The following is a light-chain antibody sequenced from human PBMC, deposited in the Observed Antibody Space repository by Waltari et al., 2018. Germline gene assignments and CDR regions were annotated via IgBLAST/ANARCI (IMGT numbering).Light chain of an antibody. CDR3: SSYTSSSAEL. Sequence: QSALTQPASVSGSPGQSITISCTGTSSDVGGYNYVSWYQQHPGKAPKLMIYDSSNRPSGVSHSYSGSKAGNQASLTISVLQAKEDADYYCSSYTSSSAELFGTGTNVTLL. CDR1: SSDVGGYNY. CDR2: DSS. V-gene: IGLV2-14*01. J-gene: IGLJ1*01.